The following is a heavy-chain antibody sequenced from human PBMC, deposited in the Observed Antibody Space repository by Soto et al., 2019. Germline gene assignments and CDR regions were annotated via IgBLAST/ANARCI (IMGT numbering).Heavy chain of an antibody. CDR1: GFTVSSNY. CDR2: IYSGGST. D-gene: IGHD3-9*01. V-gene: IGHV3-53*01. CDR3: ARVTTFQPYWYFDL. Sequence: GESLKISCAASGFTVSSNYMSWVRQAPGKGLEWVSVIYSGGSTYYADSVKGRFTISRDNSKNTLYLQMNSLRAEDTAVYYCARVTTFQPYWYFDLWGRGTLVTVSS. J-gene: IGHJ2*01.